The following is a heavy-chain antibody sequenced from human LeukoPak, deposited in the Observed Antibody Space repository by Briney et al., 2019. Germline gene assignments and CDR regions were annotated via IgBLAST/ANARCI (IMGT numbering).Heavy chain of an antibody. J-gene: IGHJ4*02. CDR1: GYTFTGYY. Sequence: ASVKVSCKASGYTFTGYYMHWVRQAPAQGVEWMGWINPNSGGTNYAQKFQGRVTMTRDTSISTAYMELSRLRSDDTAVYYCAPDYYDSRFGDYWGQGTLVTVSS. D-gene: IGHD3-22*01. CDR2: INPNSGGT. CDR3: APDYYDSRFGDY. V-gene: IGHV1-2*02.